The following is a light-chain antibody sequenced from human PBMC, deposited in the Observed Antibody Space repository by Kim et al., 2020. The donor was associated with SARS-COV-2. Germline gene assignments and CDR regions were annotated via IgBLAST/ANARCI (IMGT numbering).Light chain of an antibody. CDR1: NIGSKN. CDR3: QVWDSSTALV. Sequence: VALGQTARITCGGNNIGSKNVNWYQQKPGQAPVLVIYRESNRPSGIPERFSGSNSGNTATLTISRAQAGDEADYYCQVWDSSTALVFGGGTQLTVL. J-gene: IGLJ7*01. CDR2: RES. V-gene: IGLV3-9*01.